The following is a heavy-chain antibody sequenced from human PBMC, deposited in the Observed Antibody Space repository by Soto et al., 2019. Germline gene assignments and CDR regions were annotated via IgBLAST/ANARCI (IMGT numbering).Heavy chain of an antibody. J-gene: IGHJ4*02. CDR1: GFTFSSYA. D-gene: IGHD7-27*01. CDR3: AKGALGQVTGVDY. CDR2: ITNNGGST. V-gene: IGHV3-23*01. Sequence: EVQLLESGGGLVQPGGSLRLSCAASGFTFSSYAMTWVRQAPGEGLEWVSSITNNGGSTYYADSVKGRFTISRDNSKNTLQLQINSLIVEDTAIYYCAKGALGQVTGVDYWGQGTLVTVSS.